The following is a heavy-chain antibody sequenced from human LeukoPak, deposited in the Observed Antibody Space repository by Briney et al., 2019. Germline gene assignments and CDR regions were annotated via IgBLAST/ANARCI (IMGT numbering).Heavy chain of an antibody. Sequence: SETLSLTCTVSDGSISSSSYYWGWIRQPPGKGLEWIGSIYYSGSTYYNPSLKSRVTISVDTPKNQFSLKLSSVTAADTAVYFCARGFRGDNFDYWGQGTLVTVSS. J-gene: IGHJ4*02. CDR3: ARGFRGDNFDY. V-gene: IGHV4-39*07. CDR1: DGSISSSSYY. CDR2: IYYSGST. D-gene: IGHD7-27*01.